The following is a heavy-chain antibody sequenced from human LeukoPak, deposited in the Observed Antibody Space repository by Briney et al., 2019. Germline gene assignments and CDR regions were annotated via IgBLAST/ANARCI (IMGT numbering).Heavy chain of an antibody. CDR1: GGSFSGYY. D-gene: IGHD6-13*01. V-gene: IGHV4-34*01. Sequence: SETLSLTCAVYGGSFSGYYWSWIRQPPGKGLEWIGEINHSGSTNYNPSLKSRVTISVDTSKNQFSLKLSSVTAADTAVYYCARGYSSSWYNWFDPWGQGTLVTVSS. CDR2: INHSGST. J-gene: IGHJ5*02. CDR3: ARGYSSSWYNWFDP.